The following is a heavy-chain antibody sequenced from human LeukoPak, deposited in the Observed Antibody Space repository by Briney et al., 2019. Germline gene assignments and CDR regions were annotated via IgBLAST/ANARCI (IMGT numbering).Heavy chain of an antibody. J-gene: IGHJ5*02. Sequence: SETLSLTCNVTGYSISSGYYWGCIRQPPGKGLEGIGSIYHSGSTYYKPSLKSRVTISVDTSKNQFSLKLSSVTAADTAVYYCARDMSGYSYGLPVDWFDPWGQGTLVTVSS. V-gene: IGHV4-38-2*02. CDR1: GYSISSGYY. CDR3: ARDMSGYSYGLPVDWFDP. D-gene: IGHD5-18*01. CDR2: IYHSGST.